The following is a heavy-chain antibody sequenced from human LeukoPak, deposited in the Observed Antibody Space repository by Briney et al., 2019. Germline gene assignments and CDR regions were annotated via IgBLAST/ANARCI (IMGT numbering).Heavy chain of an antibody. J-gene: IGHJ3*02. V-gene: IGHV3-11*01. CDR1: GFTFSNYF. D-gene: IGHD3-10*01. Sequence: GRSLRLSCAASGFTFSNYFMTWIRQAPGRGLEWVSYVSGSGGGAYYADSVRGRFTISRDNAKNSLFLQMNSLRVEDTAVYYCARDPTGDVIRSGGNSGAFDIWGQGTTVTVSS. CDR2: VSGSGGGA. CDR3: ARDPTGDVIRSGGNSGAFDI.